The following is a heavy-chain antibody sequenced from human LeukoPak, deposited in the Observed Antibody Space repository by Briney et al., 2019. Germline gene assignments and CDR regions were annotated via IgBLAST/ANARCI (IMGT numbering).Heavy chain of an antibody. CDR2: INPNSGGT. Sequence: ASVKVSCKASGYTFTGYYMHWVRQAPGQGLEWLGRINPNSGGTNYAQKFQGRDTMTRDTSISTAYMELSRLTSDDTAVYHCARAGETNSNWFDPWGQGTLSPSPQ. J-gene: IGHJ5*02. CDR3: ARAGETNSNWFDP. V-gene: IGHV1-2*06. D-gene: IGHD1-1*01. CDR1: GYTFTGYY.